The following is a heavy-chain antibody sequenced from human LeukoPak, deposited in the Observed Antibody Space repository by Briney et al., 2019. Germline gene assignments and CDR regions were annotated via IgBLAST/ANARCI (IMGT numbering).Heavy chain of an antibody. CDR1: GFIFSSYV. CDR2: ISVGGGDT. V-gene: IGHV3-23*01. CDR3: ANDTAVVVPAAFGY. J-gene: IGHJ4*02. D-gene: IGHD2-2*01. Sequence: GGSLRLSCEASGFIFSSYVVGWVRQAPGKGLEWVSSISVGGGDTFTADSVKGRFTITRENSKNTLYLQMNSLRAEDTAVYYCANDTAVVVPAAFGYWGQGTLVTVSS.